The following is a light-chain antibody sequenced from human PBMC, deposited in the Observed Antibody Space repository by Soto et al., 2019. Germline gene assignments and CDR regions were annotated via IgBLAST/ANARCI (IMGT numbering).Light chain of an antibody. Sequence: QSVLTQPASVSGSPGQSITISCTGTSSDVGGSNYVSWYQQHPGKAPKLMIYDVSNRPSGVSNRFSGSKSGNTASLTISGLQAEDEADYYCCSYTSSSTYVFGTGTKLTVL. CDR1: SSDVGGSNY. CDR2: DVS. J-gene: IGLJ1*01. V-gene: IGLV2-14*01. CDR3: CSYTSSSTYV.